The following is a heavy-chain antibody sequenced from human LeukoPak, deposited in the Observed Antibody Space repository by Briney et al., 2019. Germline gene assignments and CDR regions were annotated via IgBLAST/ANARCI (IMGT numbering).Heavy chain of an antibody. D-gene: IGHD3-10*01. CDR1: GYTFTGYY. V-gene: IGHV1-2*02. CDR3: ARDRDYGSGIFDY. Sequence: ASVKVSCKASGYTFTGYYMHRVRQAPGQGLEWMGWINPNSGDTNYAQKFQGRVTMTRDTSISTAYMELNRLRSDDTAVYYCARDRDYGSGIFDYWGQGTLVTVSS. CDR2: INPNSGDT. J-gene: IGHJ4*02.